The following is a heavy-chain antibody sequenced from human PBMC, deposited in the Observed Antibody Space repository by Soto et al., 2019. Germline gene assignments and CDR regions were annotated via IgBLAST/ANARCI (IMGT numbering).Heavy chain of an antibody. V-gene: IGHV1-18*01. CDR2: ISAYNGNT. Sequence: ASVKVSCKASGYTFTSYGISWVRQAPGQGLEWMGWISAYNGNTNYAQKLQGRVTMTTDTSTSTAYMELRSLRSDDTAVYYCAKKFFCGVSGPYTATTGMDAWGKGPGLTVSS. CDR1: GYTFTSYG. J-gene: IGHJ6*04. CDR3: AKKFFCGVSGPYTATTGMDA. D-gene: IGHD2-15*01.